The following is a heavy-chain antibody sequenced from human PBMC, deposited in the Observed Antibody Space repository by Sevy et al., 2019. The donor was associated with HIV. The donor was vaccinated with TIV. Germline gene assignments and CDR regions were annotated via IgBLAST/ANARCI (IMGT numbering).Heavy chain of an antibody. CDR1: GASVRGERHY. D-gene: IGHD3-22*01. J-gene: IGHJ4*02. CDR3: ARGRRYDSGGYYYPPPKNYRAN. Sequence: SETLSLTCSVSGASVRGERHYWNWIRQPPGRGLEWIGCIYYTRTSYYNPSLMSRVTMSVGTSKNEISLTLSSVTAAHTAVYYCARGRRYDSGGYYYPPPKNYRANWGQGTLVTVSS. V-gene: IGHV4-61*01. CDR2: IYYTRTS.